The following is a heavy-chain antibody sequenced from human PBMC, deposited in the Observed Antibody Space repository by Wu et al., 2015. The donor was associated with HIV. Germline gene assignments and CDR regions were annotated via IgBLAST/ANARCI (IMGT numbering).Heavy chain of an antibody. V-gene: IGHV1-69*12. D-gene: IGHD3-22*01. Sequence: QVHLVQSGAEVKKPGSSVKVSCKASGGTFSTYAISWVRQAPGQGLEWMGGIIPIFGTTNYAQKFQGRVTITADESTSTASMELSSLTSEDTAVYYCARDRGSDYYDSSGYYPLPVYWGQGTLVTVSS. CDR2: IIPIFGTT. CDR3: ARDRGSDYYDSSGYYPLPVY. CDR1: GGTFSTYA. J-gene: IGHJ4*02.